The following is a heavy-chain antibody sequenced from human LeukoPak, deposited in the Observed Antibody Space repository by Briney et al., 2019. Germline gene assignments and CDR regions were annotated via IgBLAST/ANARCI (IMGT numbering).Heavy chain of an antibody. D-gene: IGHD5-24*01. CDR1: GDSVSSNSAT. CDR2: TSYRSKWYN. J-gene: IGHJ4*02. CDR3: VRGWDGDGYIRFDY. V-gene: IGHV6-1*01. Sequence: SQTVSLTCAISGDSVSSNSATWNWIRQSPSRGLEWLGRTSYRSKWYNDYAVSVKSRITLNPDTSKNQFSLHLNSVTPEDTAVYYCVRGWDGDGYIRFDYWGQGTLVTVSS.